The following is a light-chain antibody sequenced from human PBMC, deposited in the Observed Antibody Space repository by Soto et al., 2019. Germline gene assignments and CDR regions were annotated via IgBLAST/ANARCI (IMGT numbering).Light chain of an antibody. Sequence: QSALTQPASVSGSPEQSITISCTGTSSDVGSYNLVSWYQQHPGKAPKVMIYEATKRPSGVPDRFSGSKSGTSASLAISGLQSEDEAAYYCAAWDDSLNGAVFGGGTQLTVL. J-gene: IGLJ7*01. CDR2: EAT. CDR1: SSDVGSYNL. CDR3: AAWDDSLNGAV. V-gene: IGLV2-14*02.